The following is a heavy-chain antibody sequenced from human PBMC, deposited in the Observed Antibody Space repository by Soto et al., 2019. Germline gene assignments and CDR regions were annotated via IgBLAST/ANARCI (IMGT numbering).Heavy chain of an antibody. D-gene: IGHD3-22*01. CDR2: INSDGSST. CDR3: AKFYDSSGYNYGYYFDY. J-gene: IGHJ4*02. Sequence: GGSLRLSCAASGFTFSSYWMHWVRQAPGKGLVWVSRINSDGSSTSYADSVKGRFTISRDNAKNTLYLQMNSLRAEDTAVYYCAKFYDSSGYNYGYYFDYWGQGTLVTVSS. V-gene: IGHV3-74*01. CDR1: GFTFSSYW.